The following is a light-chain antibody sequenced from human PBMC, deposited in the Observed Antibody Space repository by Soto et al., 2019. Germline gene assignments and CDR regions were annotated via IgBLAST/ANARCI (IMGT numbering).Light chain of an antibody. CDR2: DAS. V-gene: IGKV1-33*01. Sequence: DTQLPQSPSSLSASVGHRLTITCHDIQDIATYLNWYQQKPGKAPNLLIYDASNLETGVPSRFSGGGSGTHFTFTISNLQPEDIATYYCQQYDNLPPTWTFGQGTKVDIK. CDR3: QQYDNLPPTWT. J-gene: IGKJ1*01. CDR1: QDIATY.